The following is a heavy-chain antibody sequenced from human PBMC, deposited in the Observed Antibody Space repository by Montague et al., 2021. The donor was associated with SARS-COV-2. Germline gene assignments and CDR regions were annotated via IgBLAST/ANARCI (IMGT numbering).Heavy chain of an antibody. D-gene: IGHD3-10*01. Sequence: SETLSLTCTVSGGSITSYYWSWIRPPPGTGLEYIGYIYYSGSTNXNPSLKSRVTMSVDTSKNQFSLKLSSVTAADTAVYYCARGDGHYYGSGTYPYYWGQGTLVTVSS. CDR2: IYYSGST. CDR3: ARGDGHYYGSGTYPYY. CDR1: GGSITSYY. J-gene: IGHJ4*02. V-gene: IGHV4-59*01.